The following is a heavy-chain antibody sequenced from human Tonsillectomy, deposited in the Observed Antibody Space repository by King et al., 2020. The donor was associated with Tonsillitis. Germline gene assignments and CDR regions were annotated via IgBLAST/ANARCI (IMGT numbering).Heavy chain of an antibody. CDR1: VFTFSSYA. CDR3: ARRDGALDYYYYGMDV. CDR2: ISFDGSNK. V-gene: IGHV3-30*04. Sequence: VQLVESGGGVVQPGRSLRLSCAASVFTFSSYAMHWVRQAPGRGLEWGAFISFDGSNKYYADSGKGRFTISRDNSKNTLHLQMNSQRAEDTAVYFCARRDGALDYYYYGMDVWGQGTTVTVSS. D-gene: IGHD4-17*01. J-gene: IGHJ6*02.